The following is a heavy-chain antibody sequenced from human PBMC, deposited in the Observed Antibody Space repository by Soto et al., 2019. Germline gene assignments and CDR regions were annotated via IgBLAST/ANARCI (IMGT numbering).Heavy chain of an antibody. CDR1: GYTFTGYY. CDR2: INPNSGGT. J-gene: IGHJ4*02. D-gene: IGHD3-16*02. Sequence: ASVKVSCKASGYTFTGYYMHWVRQAPGQGLEWMGWINPNSGGTNYAQKFQGWVTMTRDTSISTAYMELSRLRSDDTAVYYCARGAVYYVYVWGSYRPYYFDYWGQGTLFTVSS. V-gene: IGHV1-2*04. CDR3: ARGAVYYVYVWGSYRPYYFDY.